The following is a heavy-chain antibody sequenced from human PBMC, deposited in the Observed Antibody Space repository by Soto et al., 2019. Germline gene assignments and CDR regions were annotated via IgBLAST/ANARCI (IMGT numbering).Heavy chain of an antibody. CDR3: AKNDDHGSYYHGMDV. Sequence: SETLSLTCTVSGGSINSYYWNWIRQPPGKGLEWIGYIYYSGSTNYNPSLKSRVTISVDTSKNQFSLKLSSVTAADTAMYYCAKNDDHGSYYHGMDVWGQGTTVTVSS. D-gene: IGHD4-17*01. J-gene: IGHJ6*02. CDR1: GGSINSYY. V-gene: IGHV4-59*01. CDR2: IYYSGST.